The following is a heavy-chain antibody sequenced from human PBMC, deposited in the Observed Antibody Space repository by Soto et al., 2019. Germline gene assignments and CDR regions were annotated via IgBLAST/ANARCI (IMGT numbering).Heavy chain of an antibody. CDR2: ISGSGGST. J-gene: IGHJ6*02. Sequence: GGSLRLSCVASGFTFSSYAMSWVRQAPGKGLEWVSAISGSGGSTYYADSVKGRFTISRDNSKNTLYLQMNSLRAEDTAVYYCAKDSSSWWYYYYYGMDVWGQGTTVTVSS. CDR3: AKDSSSWWYYYYYGMDV. V-gene: IGHV3-23*01. CDR1: GFTFSSYA. D-gene: IGHD6-13*01.